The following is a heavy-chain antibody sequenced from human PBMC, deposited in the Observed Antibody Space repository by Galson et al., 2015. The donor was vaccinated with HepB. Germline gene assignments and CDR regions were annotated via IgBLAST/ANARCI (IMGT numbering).Heavy chain of an antibody. CDR3: ATRALWFGELSWFDP. CDR2: FDPKDGET. CDR1: GYTLTELS. Sequence: SVKVSCKVSGYTLTELSMHWVRQAPGKGLEWMGGFDPKDGETIYAQKFQGRVTMTEDTSTDTAYMELSSLRSEDTAVYYCATRALWFGELSWFDPWGQGTLVTVSS. V-gene: IGHV1-24*01. J-gene: IGHJ5*02. D-gene: IGHD3-10*01.